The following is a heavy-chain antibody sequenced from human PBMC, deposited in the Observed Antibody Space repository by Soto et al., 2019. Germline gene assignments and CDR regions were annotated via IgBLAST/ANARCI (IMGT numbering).Heavy chain of an antibody. J-gene: IGHJ4*02. CDR3: ARDPSATYISSSFDF. D-gene: IGHD6-6*01. V-gene: IGHV1-18*04. CDR2: ISAYDGST. Sequence: QIQLVQSGAEVKKPGASVRVSCKASGYTFTPYGITWVRQAPGQGLEWMGWISAYDGSTNYAQKLRGRVSMTTDSSTNTAYMDLRRPRSEDTAVYYCARDPSATYISSSFDFRGQGTLVTLSS. CDR1: GYTFTPYG.